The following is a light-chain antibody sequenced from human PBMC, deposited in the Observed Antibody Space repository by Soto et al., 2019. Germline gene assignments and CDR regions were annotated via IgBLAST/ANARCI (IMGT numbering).Light chain of an antibody. CDR1: ESVSTN. CDR2: GAS. J-gene: IGKJ1*01. CDR3: QQYSIWRT. Sequence: EIEMTQSPATLSLAPGERVTLSYRASESVSTNLAWYQQKAVQAPRLLIYGASTRATGIPARFSGSGSGTEFTLTISSLQSEDFAVYYCQQYSIWRTFGQGTKVDI. V-gene: IGKV3-15*01.